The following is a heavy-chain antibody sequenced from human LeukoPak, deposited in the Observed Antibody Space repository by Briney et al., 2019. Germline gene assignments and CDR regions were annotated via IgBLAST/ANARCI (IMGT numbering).Heavy chain of an antibody. Sequence: PGGSLRLSCAASGFTFSSYSMNWVRQAPGKGLEWVSYISSGSNTIYYADSVKGRFTISRDNAKNSLYLQMNSLRAEDTAVYYCARVKYYYDSSGYYIGGYWGQGTLVTVSS. J-gene: IGHJ4*02. V-gene: IGHV3-48*04. CDR1: GFTFSSYS. CDR3: ARVKYYYDSSGYYIGGY. D-gene: IGHD3-22*01. CDR2: ISSGSNTI.